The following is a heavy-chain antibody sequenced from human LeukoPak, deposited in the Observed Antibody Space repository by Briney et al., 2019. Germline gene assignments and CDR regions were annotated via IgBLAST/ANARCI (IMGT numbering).Heavy chain of an antibody. CDR2: INHSGST. D-gene: IGHD2-2*01. CDR3: ARGSSPVPAAIQTNFDY. CDR1: GGSFSGYY. V-gene: IGHV4-34*01. J-gene: IGHJ4*02. Sequence: SETPSLTCAVYGGSFSGYYWSWIRHPPGKGLEWIGEINHSGSTNYSPSLKSRVTISVDTSKNQFSLKLSSVTAADTAVYYCARGSSPVPAAIQTNFDYWGQGTLVTVSS.